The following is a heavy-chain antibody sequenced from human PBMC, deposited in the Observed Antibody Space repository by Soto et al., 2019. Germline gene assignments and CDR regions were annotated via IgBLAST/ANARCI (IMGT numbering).Heavy chain of an antibody. Sequence: EVQLLESGGGLVQPGGSLRLSCAASAFTFNTYAMGWVRQAPGKGLEWVYAISVSGGGTYYADSVKGRFTISRDTSKNTLYLQMNSMIADAPAVYYCAKSGGATPYYFDYWGRGTLVTVSS. CDR3: AKSGGATPYYFDY. D-gene: IGHD2-15*01. CDR1: AFTFNTYA. V-gene: IGHV3-23*01. J-gene: IGHJ4*02. CDR2: ISVSGGGT.